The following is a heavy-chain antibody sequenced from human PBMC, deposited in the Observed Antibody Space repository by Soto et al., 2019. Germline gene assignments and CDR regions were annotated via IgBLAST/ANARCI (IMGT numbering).Heavy chain of an antibody. CDR2: ISAYNGNT. J-gene: IGHJ4*02. CDR3: ARDGNRERSSWYPLHARLDY. D-gene: IGHD6-13*01. CDR1: GYTFTSYG. Sequence: ASVKVSCKASGYTFTSYGISWVRQAPGQGLEWMGWISAYNGNTNYAQKLQGRVTMTTDTSTSTAYMELRSLRSDDTAVEYCARDGNRERSSWYPLHARLDYWGQGTLVTVSS. V-gene: IGHV1-18*01.